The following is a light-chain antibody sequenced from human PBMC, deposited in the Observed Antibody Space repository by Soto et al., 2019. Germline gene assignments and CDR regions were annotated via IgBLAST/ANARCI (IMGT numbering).Light chain of an antibody. CDR2: AAA. Sequence: DIQMTQSPSSLSASVGDRVTITCRASQSISSYLNWYQQRPGKAPKLLIYAAASLKSGVQSRFSGSGSGRDVTINISSIQNVHFGTSYCQQSYGIPRPFGKATKVEIK. CDR3: QQSYGIPRP. J-gene: IGKJ1*01. CDR1: QSISSY. V-gene: IGKV1-39*01.